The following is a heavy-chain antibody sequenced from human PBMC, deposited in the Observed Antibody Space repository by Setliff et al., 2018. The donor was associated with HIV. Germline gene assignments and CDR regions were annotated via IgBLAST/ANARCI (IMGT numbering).Heavy chain of an antibody. CDR1: GGTFSSYV. Sequence: SVKVSCKASGGTFSSYVISWVRQAPGQGLEWMGGIIPIFGTANYAQKFQGRVTITADESTSTAYMELSSLRSDDTAVYYCARELYVDIVATIDPLGDDYYYYYYMDVWGKGTTVTVSS. J-gene: IGHJ6*03. CDR3: ARELYVDIVATIDPLGDDYYYYYYMDV. V-gene: IGHV1-69*13. CDR2: IIPIFGTA. D-gene: IGHD5-12*01.